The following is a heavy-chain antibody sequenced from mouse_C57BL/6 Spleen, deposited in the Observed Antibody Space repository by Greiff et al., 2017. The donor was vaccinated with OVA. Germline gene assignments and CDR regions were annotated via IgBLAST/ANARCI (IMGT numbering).Heavy chain of an antibody. V-gene: IGHV14-4*01. CDR1: GFNIKDDY. CDR3: TTPYSKGGYFDY. J-gene: IGHJ2*01. CDR2: IDPENGDT. D-gene: IGHD2-5*01. Sequence: EVQLQQSGAELVRPGASVKLSCTASGFNIKDDYMHWVKQRPEQGLEWIGWIDPENGDTEYASKFQGKATITADTSSNTAYLQLSSLTSEDTAVYYCTTPYSKGGYFDYWGQGTTLTVSS.